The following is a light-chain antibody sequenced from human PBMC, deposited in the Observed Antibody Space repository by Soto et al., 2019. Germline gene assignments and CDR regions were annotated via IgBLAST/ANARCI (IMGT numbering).Light chain of an antibody. V-gene: IGKV3-15*01. CDR1: QSVSSSN. Sequence: IVLTQSPGTLSLSPGERVTLSCRASQSVSSSNLAWYQQKPGQAPRLLIYGASTRATGFPARFSGSGSGTEFTLTISSLQSEDFAVYYCQQYNNWPITFGQGTRLDIK. CDR2: GAS. CDR3: QQYNNWPIT. J-gene: IGKJ5*01.